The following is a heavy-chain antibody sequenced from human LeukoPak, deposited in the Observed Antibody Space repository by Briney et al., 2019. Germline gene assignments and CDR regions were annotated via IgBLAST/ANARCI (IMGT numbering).Heavy chain of an antibody. CDR2: ISAYNGNT. V-gene: IGHV1-18*01. CDR1: GYTFTSYG. Sequence: ASVKVSCKASGYTFTSYGISWVRQAPGQGLEWMGWISAYNGNTNYAQKLQGRVTMTTDTSTSTAYMELRSLRSDDTAVYYCARAHQLITELLWFGELLYPDYWGQGTLVTVSS. D-gene: IGHD3-10*01. J-gene: IGHJ4*02. CDR3: ARAHQLITELLWFGELLYPDY.